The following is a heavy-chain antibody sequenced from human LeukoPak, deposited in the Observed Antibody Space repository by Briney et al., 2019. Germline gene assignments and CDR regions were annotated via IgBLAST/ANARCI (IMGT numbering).Heavy chain of an antibody. J-gene: IGHJ3*02. CDR3: ARDVYYDSSGLNTFDI. Sequence: PSETLSLTCTVSGDSISSYYWSWIRQPPGKGLEWIGYIYYSGSTNYNPSLKSRVTISVDTSKNQFSLKLSSVTAADTAVYYCARDVYYDSSGLNTFDIWGQGTMVTVSS. D-gene: IGHD3-22*01. CDR1: GDSISSYY. CDR2: IYYSGST. V-gene: IGHV4-59*01.